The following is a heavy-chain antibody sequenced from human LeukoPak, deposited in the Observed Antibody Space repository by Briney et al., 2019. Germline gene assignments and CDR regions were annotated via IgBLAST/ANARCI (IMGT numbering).Heavy chain of an antibody. CDR3: AKGEDMIVVVIGAFDI. Sequence: GGSLRLSCAASGFTFSSYGMHWVRQAPGKGLEWVAFIRYDGSNKYYADSVKGRFTISRDNSKNTLYLQMNSLRAEDTAVYYCAKGEDMIVVVIGAFDIWGQGTMVTVSS. CDR2: IRYDGSNK. CDR1: GFTFSSYG. J-gene: IGHJ3*02. V-gene: IGHV3-30*02. D-gene: IGHD3-22*01.